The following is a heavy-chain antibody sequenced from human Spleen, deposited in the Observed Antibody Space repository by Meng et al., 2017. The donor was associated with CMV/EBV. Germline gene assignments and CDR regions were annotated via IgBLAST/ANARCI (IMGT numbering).Heavy chain of an antibody. CDR3: ARVGRRGYSYGEGSRKGPPIHHGMDV. Sequence: SETLSLTCTVYGESLSGYYWSWIRQPPGMGLEWIGEINHNGSINYNPSLKSRVTLLVDTSKKQFSLKLSSVTAADTAVYYCARVGRRGYSYGEGSRKGPPIHHGMDVWGQGTTVTVSS. V-gene: IGHV4-34*01. CDR1: GESLSGYY. D-gene: IGHD5-18*01. CDR2: INHNGSI. J-gene: IGHJ6*02.